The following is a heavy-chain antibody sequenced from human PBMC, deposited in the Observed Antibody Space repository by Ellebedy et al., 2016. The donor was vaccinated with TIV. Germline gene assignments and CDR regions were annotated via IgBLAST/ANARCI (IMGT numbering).Heavy chain of an antibody. CDR3: ARVREVGAIPELFHN. CDR1: GFTFSRYA. Sequence: GGSLRLXCAASGFTFSRYAMHWVRQVPGKGLEWVAVISYDGSNKYYADSVKGRFSISRDNSKKTVYLEMNSLRTEDTAVFYCARVREVGAIPELFHNWGQGTLVTVSS. J-gene: IGHJ4*02. V-gene: IGHV3-30*14. D-gene: IGHD1-26*01. CDR2: ISYDGSNK.